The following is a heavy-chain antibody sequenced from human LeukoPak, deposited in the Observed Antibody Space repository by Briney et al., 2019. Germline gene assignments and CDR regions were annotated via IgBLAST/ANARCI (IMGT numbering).Heavy chain of an antibody. D-gene: IGHD2-2*01. CDR1: GFTFSDYY. CDR3: ARVRRPAVVLDALDS. Sequence: GGSLRLSCAASGFTFSDYYMTWIRQAPGKGLEWISYISDSGDTFYYVESVKGRFTISRDNAKNSLYLQMSSLRAEDTAVYYCARVRRPAVVLDALDSWGQGTMVTVSS. V-gene: IGHV3-11*01. J-gene: IGHJ3*02. CDR2: ISDSGDTF.